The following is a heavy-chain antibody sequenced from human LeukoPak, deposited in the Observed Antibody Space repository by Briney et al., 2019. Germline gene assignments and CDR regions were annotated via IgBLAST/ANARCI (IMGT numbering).Heavy chain of an antibody. CDR3: ARDPIRQLRFGELPQFDP. V-gene: IGHV1-2*02. D-gene: IGHD3-10*01. CDR2: INPNSGGT. J-gene: IGHJ5*02. Sequence: ASVKVSCKASGYTFTGYYMHWVRQAPGQGLEWMGWINPNSGGTNYAQKFQGRVTMTRDTSISTAYMELSRLRSDDTAVYYCARDPIRQLRFGELPQFDPWGQGTLVTVSS. CDR1: GYTFTGYY.